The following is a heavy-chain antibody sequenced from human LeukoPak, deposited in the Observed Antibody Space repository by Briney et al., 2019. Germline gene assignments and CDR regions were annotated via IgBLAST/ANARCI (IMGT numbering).Heavy chain of an antibody. CDR3: ARDGYGGVDY. J-gene: IGHJ4*02. D-gene: IGHD3-10*01. CDR2: IYYSGST. V-gene: IGHV4-59*01. Sequence: SETLSLTCTVSGGSISSYYWSWIRQPPGKGLEWIGYIYYSGSTNYNPSLKSRVTISVDTSKNQFSLKLSSVTAADTAVYYCARDGYGGVDYWGQGTLVTVSS. CDR1: GGSISSYY.